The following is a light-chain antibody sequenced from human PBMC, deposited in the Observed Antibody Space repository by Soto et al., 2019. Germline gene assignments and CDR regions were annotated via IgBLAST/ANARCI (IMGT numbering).Light chain of an antibody. J-gene: IGKJ4*01. CDR1: QSVSSN. Sequence: EIVMTQSPATLSVSPGERATLSCRASQSVSSNLAWYQQKPGQAPRLLIYAASTRATGIPARFSGSGSGTDFTLTISSLQSEDFAVYYCQQYNSCPPLTFGRGTKVEIK. CDR3: QQYNSCPPLT. CDR2: AAS. V-gene: IGKV3-15*01.